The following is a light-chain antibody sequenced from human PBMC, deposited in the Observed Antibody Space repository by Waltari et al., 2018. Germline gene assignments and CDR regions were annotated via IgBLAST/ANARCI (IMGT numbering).Light chain of an antibody. Sequence: ESVLTQSPGTLSLSPGERVTLSCRASQTIKSSPLAWYQQKAGQAPRLRIYGASIRATGIPDRFSGGGSGTDFTLTINRLQPEDFAVYHCQQYGSSPYTFGQGTKLAIK. CDR2: GAS. V-gene: IGKV3-20*01. CDR1: QTIKSSP. J-gene: IGKJ2*01. CDR3: QQYGSSPYT.